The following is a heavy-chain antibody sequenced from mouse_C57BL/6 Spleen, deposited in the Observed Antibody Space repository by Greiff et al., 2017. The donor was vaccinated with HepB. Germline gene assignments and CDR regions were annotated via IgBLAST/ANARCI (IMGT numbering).Heavy chain of an antibody. V-gene: IGHV1-22*01. CDR1: GYTFIDYN. CDR3: TRCLYGNSWCVGV. CDR2: IDPNNGNT. D-gene: IGHD2-1*01. J-gene: IGHJ1*03. Sequence: EVQLQQSGPELVKPGASVKMSCKASGYTFIDYNIHWVKQSHGKSLEWIGYIDPNNGNTNYNQNFKVKATLTVNKSSSTAYMEFRSLTSEDSALYYCTRCLYGNSWCVGVWGTGTTVTVSS.